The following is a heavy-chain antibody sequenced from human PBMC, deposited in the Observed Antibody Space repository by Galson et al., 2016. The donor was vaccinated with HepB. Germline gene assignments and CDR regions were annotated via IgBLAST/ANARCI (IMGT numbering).Heavy chain of an antibody. V-gene: IGHV3-53*01. J-gene: IGHJ4*02. CDR3: ARDLRSLNSKYYYDASGSYGPDDY. CDR1: GFTVSSNY. Sequence: SLRLSCAASGFTVSSNYMSWVRQAPGKGLEWVSVIYGGGFTYYADSVKGRFTISRDNSKNTLFLQMNSLRDEDTAVYYCARDLRSLNSKYYYDASGSYGPDDYWGQGTLVTVSS. D-gene: IGHD3-22*01. CDR2: IYGGGFT.